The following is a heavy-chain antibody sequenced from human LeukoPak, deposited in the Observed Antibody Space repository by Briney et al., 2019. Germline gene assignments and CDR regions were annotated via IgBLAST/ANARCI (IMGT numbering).Heavy chain of an antibody. CDR1: GYSFTSYW. J-gene: IGHJ5*02. CDR3: ARQAYCSGGSCYFFWFDP. Sequence: GESLKISCKGSGYSFTSYWIGWVRQMPGKGLEWMGINYPGDSDTRYSPSFQGQVTISADKSISTAYLQWSSLKASDTAMYYCARQAYCSGGSCYFFWFDPWGQGTLVTVSS. V-gene: IGHV5-51*01. D-gene: IGHD2-15*01. CDR2: NYPGDSDT.